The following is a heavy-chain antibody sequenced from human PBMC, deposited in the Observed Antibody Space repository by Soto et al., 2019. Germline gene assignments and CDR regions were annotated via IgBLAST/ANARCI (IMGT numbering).Heavy chain of an antibody. V-gene: IGHV1-46*01. J-gene: IGHJ4*02. D-gene: IGHD6-19*01. CDR1: GYTFTIYY. CDR2: INPSGGST. CDR3: ARRTRSGWVDY. Sequence: ASVKVSCKASGYTFTIYYMHGVLQAPGQGLEWMGIINPSGGSTSYAQKFQGRVTMTRDTSTSTVYMELSSLRSEDTAVYYCARRTRSGWVDYWGQGTLVTVSS.